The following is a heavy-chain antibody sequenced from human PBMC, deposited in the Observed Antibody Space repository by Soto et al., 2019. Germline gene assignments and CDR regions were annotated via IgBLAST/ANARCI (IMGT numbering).Heavy chain of an antibody. V-gene: IGHV4-31*03. CDR1: GGSISSGGYY. CDR3: ATDFTDSSGHTRGMDV. CDR2: IYYSGST. J-gene: IGHJ6*02. D-gene: IGHD6-19*01. Sequence: PSETLSLTCTVSGGSISSGGYYWSWIRQHPGKGLEWIGYIYYSGSTYYNPSLKSRVTISVDTSKSQFSLKLSSVTAADTAVYYCATDFTDSSGHTRGMDVWGQGTTVT.